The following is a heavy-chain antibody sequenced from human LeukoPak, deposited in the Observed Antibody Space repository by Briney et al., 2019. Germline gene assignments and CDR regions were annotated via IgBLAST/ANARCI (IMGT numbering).Heavy chain of an antibody. D-gene: IGHD4-17*01. CDR1: GYTFTSYG. Sequence: ASVKVSCKASGYTFTSYGINWVRQAPGQGLEWMGWISAYNGKTNYAQKFQDRVIMTTDTSTSTAYMELRSLRSDDTAVYYCARRGGKDYGGYVLYYYYMDVWGKGPTVTVSS. V-gene: IGHV1-18*01. J-gene: IGHJ6*03. CDR2: ISAYNGKT. CDR3: ARRGGKDYGGYVLYYYYMDV.